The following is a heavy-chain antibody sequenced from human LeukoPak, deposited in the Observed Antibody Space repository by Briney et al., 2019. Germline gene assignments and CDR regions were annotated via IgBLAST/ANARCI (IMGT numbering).Heavy chain of an antibody. D-gene: IGHD6-6*01. CDR3: IRDIAAPLGWFDP. V-gene: IGHV4-39*07. CDR2: IYYGGDT. J-gene: IGHJ5*02. CDR1: GGSISSSSHY. Sequence: SETLSLTCTVSGGSISSSSHYWGWIRQSPGKGLEWIGSIYYGGDTYYNPSLKSRVIISVDTSKNEFSLKLSSVTAADTAVYYCIRDIAAPLGWFDPWGQGTLVTVSS.